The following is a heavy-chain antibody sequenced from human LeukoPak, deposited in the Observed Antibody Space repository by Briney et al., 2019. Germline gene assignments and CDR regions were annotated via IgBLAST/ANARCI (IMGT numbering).Heavy chain of an antibody. V-gene: IGHV3-74*01. D-gene: IGHD3-10*01. J-gene: IGHJ6*03. CDR3: ARESYRRGYYYYYYMDV. CDR2: INSDGSST. CDR1: GFTFSSYW. Sequence: GGSLRLSCAASGFTFSSYWMHWVRQAPGKGLVWVSRINSDGSSTSYADSVKGRFTISRDNAKNSLYLQMNSLRAEDTAVYYCARESYRRGYYYYYYMDVWGKGTTVTISS.